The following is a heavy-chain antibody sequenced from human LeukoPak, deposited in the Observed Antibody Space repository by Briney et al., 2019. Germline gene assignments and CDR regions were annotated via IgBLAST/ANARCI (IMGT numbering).Heavy chain of an antibody. CDR1: GYTFTGYY. D-gene: IGHD4-23*01. J-gene: IGHJ5*02. CDR3: ARDPSGEASTVVYNWFDP. Sequence: GASVKVSCKASGYTFTGYYMHWVRQAPGQGLEWMGWINPNSGGTNYAQKFQGRVTMTRDTSISAAYMELSRLRSDDTAVYYCARDPSGEASTVVYNWFDPWGQGTLVTVSS. V-gene: IGHV1-2*02. CDR2: INPNSGGT.